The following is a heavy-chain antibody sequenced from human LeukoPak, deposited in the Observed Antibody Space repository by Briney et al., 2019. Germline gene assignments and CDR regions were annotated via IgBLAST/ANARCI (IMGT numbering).Heavy chain of an antibody. D-gene: IGHD3-10*01. CDR3: ARLKVAMVRGVPYFDS. J-gene: IGHJ4*02. V-gene: IGHV4-39*01. CDR2: ISDSGKT. CDR1: GASITSNDYS. Sequence: SETLSLTCTVSGASITSNDYSWSWIRQPPGKGLEWIGMISDSGKTYFNPSLKSRVTISADTSKNQFSLRQTSLAAADTAVYYCARLKVAMVRGVPYFDSWGQGALVTVSS.